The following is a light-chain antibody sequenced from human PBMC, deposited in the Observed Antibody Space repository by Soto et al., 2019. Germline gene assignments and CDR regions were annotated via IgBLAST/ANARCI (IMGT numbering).Light chain of an antibody. V-gene: IGKV3-15*01. CDR2: SAS. CDR3: QQYNTWPPYT. CDR1: QSVSSN. J-gene: IGKJ2*01. Sequence: QSVSAGERATLSCRASQSVSSNLAWYQQKPGQAPRLLIYSASTRATGVPARFSGGGSGTEFTLTISSLQSEDFAVYYCQQYNTWPPYTFGQGTKVDIK.